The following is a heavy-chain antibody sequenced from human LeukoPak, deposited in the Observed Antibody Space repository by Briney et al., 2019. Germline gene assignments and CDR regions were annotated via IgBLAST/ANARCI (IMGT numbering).Heavy chain of an antibody. CDR1: GYTFTGYY. D-gene: IGHD6-13*01. CDR3: ARELDRYSSSSGFDP. Sequence: ASVKVSCKASGYTFTGYYMHWVRQAPGQGLEWMGWISTNSGGTNYAQKFQGRVTMTRDTSISTAYMELSRLRSDDTAVYYCARELDRYSSSSGFDPWGQGTLVTVSS. J-gene: IGHJ5*02. CDR2: ISTNSGGT. V-gene: IGHV1-2*02.